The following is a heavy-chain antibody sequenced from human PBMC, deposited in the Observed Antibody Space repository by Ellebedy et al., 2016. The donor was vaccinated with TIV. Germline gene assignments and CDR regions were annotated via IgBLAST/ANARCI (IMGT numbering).Heavy chain of an antibody. J-gene: IGHJ4*02. V-gene: IGHV3-23*01. CDR1: GFTFSSYH. Sequence: GESLKISCAASGFTFSSYHMSWVRQAPGKGLQWVSTISGSGDSTYYTDSVKGRFTISTDNSKNTLYLQMNSLRTEDTAVYYCAKDLGPYYDILTGLADWGQGTLVTVSS. CDR3: AKDLGPYYDILTGLAD. CDR2: ISGSGDST. D-gene: IGHD3-9*01.